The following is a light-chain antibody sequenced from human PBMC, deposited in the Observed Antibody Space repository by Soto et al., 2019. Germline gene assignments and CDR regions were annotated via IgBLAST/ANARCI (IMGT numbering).Light chain of an antibody. J-gene: IGLJ1*01. CDR2: EVS. V-gene: IGLV2-14*01. CDR1: SSDVGGYNY. CDR3: SSYSDNSTYV. Sequence: SVLTQPASVSGSPGQSITISCTGTSSDVGGYNYVSWYQQQSGKAPKLMIHEVSNRPSGVSNRFSGSKSGNTASLTISGLQAEDEGDYYCSSYSDNSTYVFATGTKVTVL.